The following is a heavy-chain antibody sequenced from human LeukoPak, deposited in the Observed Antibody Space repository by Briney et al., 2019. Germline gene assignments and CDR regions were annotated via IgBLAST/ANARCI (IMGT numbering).Heavy chain of an antibody. Sequence: GGSLRLSCAASGFTFSSYAMSWVRQAPGKGLEWVSAISGSVGSTYYADSVKGRFTISRDNSRNTLYLQMNSLRSQATAEYYCAKDERGYSYGYFDYWGQGTLVTVSS. CDR3: AKDERGYSYGYFDY. CDR2: ISGSVGST. D-gene: IGHD5-18*01. J-gene: IGHJ4*02. CDR1: GFTFSSYA. V-gene: IGHV3-23*01.